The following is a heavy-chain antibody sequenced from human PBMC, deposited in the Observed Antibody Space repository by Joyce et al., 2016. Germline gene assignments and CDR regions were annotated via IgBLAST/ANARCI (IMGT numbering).Heavy chain of an antibody. J-gene: IGHJ6*02. CDR3: ARPNYYDSSGYPGYYYYGLDV. Sequence: EVQLVESGGGLVKPGGSLRLSCAASGFTFSSYSMNWVRQAPGKGLEWVSSIRSSRSYIYYADSVKGRFTIARDNAKNSLYLQMNSLRAEDTAVYYCARPNYYDSSGYPGYYYYGLDVWGQGTTVTVSS. CDR1: GFTFSSYS. V-gene: IGHV3-21*01. CDR2: IRSSRSYI. D-gene: IGHD3-22*01.